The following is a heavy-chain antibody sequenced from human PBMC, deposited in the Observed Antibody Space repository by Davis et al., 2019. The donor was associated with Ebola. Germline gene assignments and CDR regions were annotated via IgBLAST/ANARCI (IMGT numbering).Heavy chain of an antibody. J-gene: IGHJ4*02. CDR2: ISTTSSSI. V-gene: IGHV3-21*01. CDR1: GFTFSNYN. CDR3: SRGATDFDF. D-gene: IGHD1-26*01. Sequence: AGSLRLSCAASGFTFSNYNMNWFRRAPGKGLEWVSSISTTSSSIYYADSVKGRFTVSRDNAKNSLYLQLNSLRAEDTAVYFCSRGATDFDFWGQGTLVTVSS.